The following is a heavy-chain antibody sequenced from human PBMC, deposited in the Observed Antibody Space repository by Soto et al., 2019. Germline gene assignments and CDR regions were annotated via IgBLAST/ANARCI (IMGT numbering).Heavy chain of an antibody. V-gene: IGHV1-69*12. J-gene: IGHJ4*02. CDR3: ERDDYGGNPRGY. CDR2: VIPIFGTA. D-gene: IGHD4-17*01. CDR1: GGTFSSYA. Sequence: QVQLVQSGAEVKKPGSSVKVSCKASGGTFSSYAISWVRQAPGQGLEWMGGVIPIFGTANYAQKFQGRVTITADESTSTAYMELISLRSEDTAVYYCERDDYGGNPRGYWGQGTLVTVSS.